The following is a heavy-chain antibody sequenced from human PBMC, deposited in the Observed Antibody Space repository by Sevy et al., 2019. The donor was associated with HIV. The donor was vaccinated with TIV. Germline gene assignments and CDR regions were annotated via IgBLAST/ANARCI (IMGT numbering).Heavy chain of an antibody. Sequence: SESLSLTCSVSGGSISSYFWTWVRQSPGKGLEWIGNIYFTGNTDYSPSLKSRVSLSLDTSKSQFSLTLNSVTDADTAVYYCARDSTYRPRVLDYWGQGTLVTVSS. J-gene: IGHJ4*02. CDR1: GGSISSYF. CDR3: ARDSTYRPRVLDY. D-gene: IGHD2-21*01. V-gene: IGHV4-59*01. CDR2: IYFTGNT.